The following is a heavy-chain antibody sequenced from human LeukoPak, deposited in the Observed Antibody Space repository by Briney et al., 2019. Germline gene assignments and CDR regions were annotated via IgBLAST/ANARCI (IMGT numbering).Heavy chain of an antibody. Sequence: GGSLRLSCAASGFTFSSHSMNWVRQAPGKGLEWVSSISSSSSYIYYADSVKGRFTISRDNAKNSLYLQMNSLRAEDTAVYYCASSYSSGWAYWGQGTLVTVSS. CDR3: ASSYSSGWAY. J-gene: IGHJ4*02. V-gene: IGHV3-21*01. D-gene: IGHD6-19*01. CDR2: ISSSSSYI. CDR1: GFTFSSHS.